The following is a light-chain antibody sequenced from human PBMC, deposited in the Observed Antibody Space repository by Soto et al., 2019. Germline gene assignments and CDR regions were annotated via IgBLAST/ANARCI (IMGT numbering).Light chain of an antibody. V-gene: IGLV1-51*02. CDR2: ENN. J-gene: IGLJ2*01. CDR3: ETWDSSLSAGGV. Sequence: QSVLTQPPSVSAAPGQKVTISCSGSSSNIGNNYVSWYQQLPGTAPKLLIYENNKRPSGIPDRFSGSKSGTSATLGITGLQTGDEAGYYCETWDSSLSAGGVFGGGTKVTVL. CDR1: SSNIGNNY.